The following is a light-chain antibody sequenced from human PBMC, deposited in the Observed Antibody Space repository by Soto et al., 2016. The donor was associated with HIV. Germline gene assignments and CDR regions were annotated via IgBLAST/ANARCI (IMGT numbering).Light chain of an antibody. Sequence: DIQMTQSPSSLSLSIGDRVSITCRASQSISTYLHWYQQKPGRAPKLLIYDASSLQSGVPSRFSGRGSGTDFTLTISDLQHEDLATYYCQQSSSTMRTFGQGTKVEIK. CDR3: QQSSSTMRT. CDR1: QSISTY. J-gene: IGKJ1*01. CDR2: DAS. V-gene: IGKV1-39*01.